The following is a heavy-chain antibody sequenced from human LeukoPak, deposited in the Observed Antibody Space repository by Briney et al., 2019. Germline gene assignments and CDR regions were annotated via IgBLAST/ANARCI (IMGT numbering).Heavy chain of an antibody. D-gene: IGHD6-13*01. J-gene: IGHJ4*02. V-gene: IGHV3-21*01. CDR3: ARLGFQGIAAAGVDY. Sequence: GGSLRLSCAASGFTFSSYSMNWVRQAPGKGLEWVSSISGSSSYIYYADSVKGRFTISRDNTKNSLYLQMNSLRAEDTAVYYCARLGFQGIAAAGVDYWGQGTMVTVSS. CDR2: ISGSSSYI. CDR1: GFTFSSYS.